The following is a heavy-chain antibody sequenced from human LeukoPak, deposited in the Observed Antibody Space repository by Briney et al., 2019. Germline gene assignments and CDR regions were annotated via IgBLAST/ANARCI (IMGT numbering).Heavy chain of an antibody. D-gene: IGHD3-16*02. Sequence: GGSLRLSCAASGFTFSSYAMSWVRQAPGRGLEWVSAISGGGGSTYYADSVKGRFTISRDNSKNTLYLQMNSLRTEDTAVYYCAKSWGYTRPYYNYMDVWGKGTTVTVSS. CDR3: AKSWGYTRPYYNYMDV. CDR1: GFTFSSYA. CDR2: ISGGGGST. V-gene: IGHV3-23*01. J-gene: IGHJ6*03.